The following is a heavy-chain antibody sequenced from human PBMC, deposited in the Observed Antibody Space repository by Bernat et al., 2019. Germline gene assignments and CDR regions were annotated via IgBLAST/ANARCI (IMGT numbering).Heavy chain of an antibody. Sequence: VQLVESGGGLVQPGGSLRLSCAASGFPFSSYWMYWVRQAPGKGLVWVSRVNSDGSSTMYADSVKGRFTISRDNAKNTVHLQMNSLRVEDTAVYYCVRGTMGFDPWGRGTLVTVSS. V-gene: IGHV3-74*03. CDR1: GFPFSSYW. CDR2: VNSDGSST. D-gene: IGHD3-3*01. CDR3: VRGTMGFDP. J-gene: IGHJ5*02.